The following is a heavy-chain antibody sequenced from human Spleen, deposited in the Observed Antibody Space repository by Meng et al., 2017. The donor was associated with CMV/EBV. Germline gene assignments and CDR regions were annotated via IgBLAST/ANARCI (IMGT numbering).Heavy chain of an antibody. CDR3: ARGLVVFNWFDP. CDR1: GASFIGNY. V-gene: IGHV4-34*01. CDR2: INHDGST. J-gene: IGHJ5*02. D-gene: IGHD2-2*01. Sequence: LTCAVEGASFIGNYWSWIRHPPGKGLEWIGEINHDGSTNYNPSLKSRVTISADTSKNQFSLKLSSVTAADTAVYYCARGLVVFNWFDPWGQGTLVTVSS.